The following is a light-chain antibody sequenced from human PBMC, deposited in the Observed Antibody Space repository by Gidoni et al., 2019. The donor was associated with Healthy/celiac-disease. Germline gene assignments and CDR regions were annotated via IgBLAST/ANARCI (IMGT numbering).Light chain of an antibody. Sequence: DLQLTQSPSSLSASVGDRVTITCRARQGISSWLAWYQQKPEKAPKSLIYAASSLQSGVPSRFSGSGSGTDFTLTISRLQPEDFATYYCQQYNSYPPFTFGPGTKVDIK. J-gene: IGKJ3*01. CDR3: QQYNSYPPFT. CDR1: QGISSW. V-gene: IGKV1D-16*02. CDR2: AAS.